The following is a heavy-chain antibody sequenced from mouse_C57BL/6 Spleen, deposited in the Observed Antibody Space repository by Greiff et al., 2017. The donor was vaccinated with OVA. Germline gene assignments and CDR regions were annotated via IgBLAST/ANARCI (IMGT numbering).Heavy chain of an antibody. Sequence: DVKLQESGGGLVQPGESLKLSCESNEYEFPSHGMSWVRKTPEQRLELVAAINSDGGSTYYPDTMERRFIISRDNTKKTLYLQMSSLRSEDTALYYCARHNGNLDWLAYWGQGTLVTVSA. D-gene: IGHD2-1*01. J-gene: IGHJ3*01. CDR3: ARHNGNLDWLAY. CDR1: EYEFPSHG. V-gene: IGHV5-2*01. CDR2: INSDGGST.